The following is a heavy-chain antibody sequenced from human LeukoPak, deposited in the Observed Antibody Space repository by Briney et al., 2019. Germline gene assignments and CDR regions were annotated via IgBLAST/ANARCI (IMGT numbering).Heavy chain of an antibody. V-gene: IGHV3-21*01. CDR2: ISSSGSYI. Sequence: GGSLRLSCAASRFTFSSYSMNWVRQAPGKGLEWVSSISSSGSYIYYADSVKGRFTISRDNSKNTLYLQMNSLRAEDTAVYYCARAVYCSSTSCYGDPAGTDYWGQGTLVTVSS. CDR3: ARAVYCSSTSCYGDPAGTDY. J-gene: IGHJ4*02. D-gene: IGHD2-2*01. CDR1: RFTFSSYS.